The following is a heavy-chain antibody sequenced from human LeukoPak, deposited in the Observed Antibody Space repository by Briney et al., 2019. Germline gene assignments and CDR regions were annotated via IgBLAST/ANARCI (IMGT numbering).Heavy chain of an antibody. D-gene: IGHD1-26*01. CDR3: AKSRELLEFDAFDI. CDR1: GFTFSSYW. V-gene: IGHV3-48*01. CDR2: ISSSGSTI. Sequence: PGGSLRLSCAASGFTFSSYWMSWVRQAPGKGLEWVSYISSSGSTIYYADSVKGRFTISRDNSKNTLYLQMNSLRAEDTAVYYCAKSRELLEFDAFDIWGQGTMVTVSS. J-gene: IGHJ3*02.